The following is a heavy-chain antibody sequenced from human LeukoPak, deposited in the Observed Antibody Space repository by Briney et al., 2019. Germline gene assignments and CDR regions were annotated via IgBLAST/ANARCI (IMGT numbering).Heavy chain of an antibody. CDR3: ARGSGSSWSTLLYGMDV. CDR1: GGSFSGYY. V-gene: IGHV4-34*01. D-gene: IGHD6-13*01. J-gene: IGHJ6*02. CDR2: INHSGST. Sequence: SETLSLTCAVHGGSFSGYYWSWIRQPPGKGLEWIGEINHSGSTNYNPSLKSRVTISVDTSKNQFSLKLSSVTAADTAVYYCARGSGSSWSTLLYGMDVWGQGTTVTVSS.